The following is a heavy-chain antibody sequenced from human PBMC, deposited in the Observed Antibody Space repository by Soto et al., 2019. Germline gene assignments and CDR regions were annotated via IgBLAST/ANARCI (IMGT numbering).Heavy chain of an antibody. CDR2: SSNSGTYT. D-gene: IGHD3-10*02. J-gene: IGHJ4*02. V-gene: IGHV3-11*06. Sequence: QVQLVESGGGLVKPGGSLRLSCVASGFTFSDYYMSWVRQAPGEGLEWLSYSSNSGTYTKYAGSVKGRFSISRDNAKNSLYLQINSLRGEDTAIYYCARSGDNYNVLDYWGQGTPVTVSS. CDR1: GFTFSDYY. CDR3: ARSGDNYNVLDY.